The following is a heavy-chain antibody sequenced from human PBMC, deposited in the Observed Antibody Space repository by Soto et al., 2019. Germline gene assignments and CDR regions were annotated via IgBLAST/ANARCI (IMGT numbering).Heavy chain of an antibody. CDR2: IIPMLTVT. J-gene: IGHJ3*01. V-gene: IGHV1-69*02. CDR1: GGTFSTYT. D-gene: IGHD2-2*01. Sequence: QVHLEQSGAEVKKPGSSVKVSCKAAGGTFSTYTLIWVRQAPGQGLEWMGRIIPMLTVTNSAQKFQGRVTLTADKSTSTACMELTRLTFDETAVDYGSIASWSAETFDWWGQGTMVTVSS. CDR3: SIASWSAETFDW.